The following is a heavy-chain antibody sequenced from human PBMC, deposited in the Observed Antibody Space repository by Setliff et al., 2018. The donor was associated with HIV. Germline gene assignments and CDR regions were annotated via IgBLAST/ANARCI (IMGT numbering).Heavy chain of an antibody. CDR2: ISPDSTYI. V-gene: IGHV3-21*01. D-gene: IGHD2-2*01. J-gene: IGHJ4*01. CDR1: GFTFNDFS. Sequence: GGSLRLSCAASGFTFNDFSMNWVRQAPGKGLEWVSSISPDSTYIYYADSVKGRFTISRDNAKNSLYLQMNSLRAEDTAVYYCTRRYCTSTSCSSPYDYWGRNPGHRLL. CDR3: TRRYCTSTSCSSPYDY.